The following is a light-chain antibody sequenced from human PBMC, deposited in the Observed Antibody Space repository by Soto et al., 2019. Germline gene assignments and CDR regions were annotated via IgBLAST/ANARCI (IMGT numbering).Light chain of an antibody. J-gene: IGKJ2*01. V-gene: IGKV3-15*01. Sequence: EIVMTQSPVTLSVSPGERAALSCRASQSVSNRLAWFQQKPGQAPRVLIYGASTRAIGIPARFSGSGSGTEFTLTISSLQSEGFAVYYCQQYYDWYTFGQGTKLEIK. CDR1: QSVSNR. CDR2: GAS. CDR3: QQYYDWYT.